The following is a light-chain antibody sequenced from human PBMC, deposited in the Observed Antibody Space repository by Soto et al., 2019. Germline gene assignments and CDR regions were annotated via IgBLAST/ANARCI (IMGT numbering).Light chain of an antibody. J-gene: IGKJ4*02. V-gene: IGKV3-20*01. CDR3: QQYGSSLPWT. CDR2: DIS. Sequence: EIVLTQSPGTLSLSPGERATLSCRASQSVSSYLAWYQQKPGQAPRLLIYDISSRATGIPDRFSGSGSGTDFTLTISRLEPEDFAVFYCQQYGSSLPWTFGGGTKVDIK. CDR1: QSVSSY.